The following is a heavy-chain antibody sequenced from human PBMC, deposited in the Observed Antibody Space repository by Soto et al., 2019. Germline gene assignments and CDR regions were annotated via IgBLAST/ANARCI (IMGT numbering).Heavy chain of an antibody. V-gene: IGHV4-34*01. CDR3: ARGKTVAGQNWFDP. D-gene: IGHD6-19*01. J-gene: IGHJ5*02. CDR1: GVSISSYY. Sequence: SETLSLTCTVSGVSISSYYWSWIRQPPGKGLEWIGEINHSGSTNYNPSLKSRVTISVDTSKNQFSLKLSSVTAADTAVYYCARGKTVAGQNWFDPWGQGTLVTVSS. CDR2: INHSGST.